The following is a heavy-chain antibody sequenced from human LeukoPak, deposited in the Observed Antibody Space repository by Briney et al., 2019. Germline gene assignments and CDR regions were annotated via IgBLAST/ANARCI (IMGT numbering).Heavy chain of an antibody. Sequence: GGSLRLSCAASGFTVSSNYMSWVRQAPGKGLEWVSVIYSGGSTYYADSVKGRFTISRDNSKNTLYLQMNSLRAEDTAVYYCATSERGYDFWSGYHPMDVWGKGTTVTVSS. J-gene: IGHJ6*04. CDR3: ATSERGYDFWSGYHPMDV. D-gene: IGHD3-3*01. V-gene: IGHV3-53*01. CDR1: GFTVSSNY. CDR2: IYSGGST.